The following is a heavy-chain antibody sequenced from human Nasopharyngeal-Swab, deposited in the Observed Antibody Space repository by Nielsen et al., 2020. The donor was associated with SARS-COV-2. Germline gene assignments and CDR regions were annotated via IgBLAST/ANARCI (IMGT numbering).Heavy chain of an antibody. CDR2: ISSSSSYI. D-gene: IGHD2-2*01. Sequence: GGSLRLSCAASGFTFSSCSMNWVRKAPGKGLEWVSSISSSSSYIYYADSVKGRFTISRDNAKNSLYLQMNSLRAEDTAMYYCARDLIVVVPAAMDVHWFDPWGQGTLVTVSS. CDR3: ARDLIVVVPAAMDVHWFDP. CDR1: GFTFSSCS. V-gene: IGHV3-21*01. J-gene: IGHJ5*02.